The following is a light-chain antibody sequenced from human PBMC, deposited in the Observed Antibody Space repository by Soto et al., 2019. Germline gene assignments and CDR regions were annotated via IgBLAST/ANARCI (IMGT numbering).Light chain of an antibody. Sequence: EIVLTQSPGTLSLSPGERATLSCRASQSVSSSYLAWYQQKPGQAPRLLIYGASSRATGIPDRFSGSESGTDFTLTISRLEPEDFAVYYCQQYGSSPGFTFGPWTKVDIK. CDR2: GAS. CDR1: QSVSSSY. V-gene: IGKV3-20*01. J-gene: IGKJ3*01. CDR3: QQYGSSPGFT.